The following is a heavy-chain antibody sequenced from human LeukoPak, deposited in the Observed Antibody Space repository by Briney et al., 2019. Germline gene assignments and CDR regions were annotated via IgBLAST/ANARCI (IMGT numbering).Heavy chain of an antibody. CDR2: ISGSGGRT. Sequence: GGSLRLSCAASGFTFSSYAMSWVRQAPGKGLEWVSGISGSGGRTYYADSVKGRFTISRDNSKNTLYLQMNSLRAEDTAVYYCAKLDQIVIVLPAIFDYWGQGTLVTVSS. D-gene: IGHD2/OR15-2a*01. CDR3: AKLDQIVIVLPAIFDY. J-gene: IGHJ4*02. CDR1: GFTFSSYA. V-gene: IGHV3-23*01.